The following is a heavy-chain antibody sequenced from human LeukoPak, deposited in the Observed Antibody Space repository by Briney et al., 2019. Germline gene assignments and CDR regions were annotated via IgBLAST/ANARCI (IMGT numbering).Heavy chain of an antibody. CDR2: IASETYGGAA. CDR3: TRDQTPYY. CDR1: GFTFGDYA. J-gene: IGHJ4*02. V-gene: IGHV3-49*04. Sequence: GGSLRLSCTASGFTFGDYAMTWVRQAPGKGLEWVGFIASETYGGAAEYAASVKGRFTISRDDSKSIAYLQMNSLKTEDTAVYYCTRDQTPYYWGQGTLVTVSS.